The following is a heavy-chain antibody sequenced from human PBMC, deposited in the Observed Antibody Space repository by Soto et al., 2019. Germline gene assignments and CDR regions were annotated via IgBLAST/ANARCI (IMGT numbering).Heavy chain of an antibody. CDR1: GGSVSSGGYF. CDR2: IHYNGST. CDR3: ARGGGRDYFSTRFDY. J-gene: IGHJ4*02. D-gene: IGHD3-3*01. V-gene: IGHV4-31*03. Sequence: LSLTCTVSGGSVSSGGYFWSWIRQRPGKGLEWLGYIHYNGSTYYNPSLKRRVAISEDTSKNQFSLKLRSVTAADTAVYYCARGGGRDYFSTRFDYCGQGTPVTVSS.